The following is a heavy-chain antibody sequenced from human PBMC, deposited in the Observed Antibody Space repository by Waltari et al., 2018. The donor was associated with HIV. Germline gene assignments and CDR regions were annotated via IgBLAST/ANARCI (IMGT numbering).Heavy chain of an antibody. CDR2: IYYSGNT. CDR3: ARGRSGECTSSSGLGCNDY. D-gene: IGHD6-25*01. Sequence: QVQLQESGPGLVKPSQTLSLTCTVSGGSISSGDYHWSWIRQPPGKGLEWIGYIYYSGNTDHTPFPKIRVTISVDTSKNRFALKLSSRTAAGTAVYYGARGRSGECTSSSGLGCNDYWGQGTLVTVSS. V-gene: IGHV4-30-4*01. CDR1: GGSISSGDYH. J-gene: IGHJ4*02.